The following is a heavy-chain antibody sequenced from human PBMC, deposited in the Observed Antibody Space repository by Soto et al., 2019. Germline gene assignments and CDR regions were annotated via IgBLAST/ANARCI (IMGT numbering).Heavy chain of an antibody. CDR2: IIPIFGTA. V-gene: IGHV1-69*06. J-gene: IGHJ5*02. CDR3: ARDVERYYSGSGSNWFDP. CDR1: GGTFSSYA. Sequence: GASVKVSCKASGGTFSSYAISWVRQAPGEGLEWMGGIIPIFGTANYAQKFQGRVTITADKSTSTAYMELSSLRSEDTAVYYCARDVERYYSGSGSNWFDPWGQGPLVTLSS. D-gene: IGHD3-10*01.